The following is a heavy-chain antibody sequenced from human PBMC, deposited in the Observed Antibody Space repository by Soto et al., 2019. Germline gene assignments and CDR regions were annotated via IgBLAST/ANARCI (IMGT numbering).Heavy chain of an antibody. CDR2: IIPISGTA. J-gene: IGHJ6*02. CDR1: GGTFSSYA. V-gene: IGHV1-69*01. Sequence: QVQLVQSGAELKKPGSSVKVSCKASGGTFSSYAISWVRQAPGQGPEWMGGIIPISGTANYAQKFQGRVTITADESTSTAYMELSSLRSEDTAVYYCARSQGSSTSLEIYYYYYYGMDVWGQGTTVTVSS. CDR3: ARSQGSSTSLEIYYYYYYGMDV. D-gene: IGHD2-2*01.